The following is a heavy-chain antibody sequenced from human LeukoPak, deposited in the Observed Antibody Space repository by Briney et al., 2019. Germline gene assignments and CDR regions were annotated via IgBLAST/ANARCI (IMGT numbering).Heavy chain of an antibody. CDR3: ARDTLGGVAEDY. V-gene: IGHV3-11*06. Sequence: GGSLRLSCAASGFTFSDYYMSWIRQAPGKGLERVSYISSSSSYIYYADSVKGRFTISRDNAKNSLYLQMNSLRAEDTAVYYCARDTLGGVAEDYWGQGTLVTVSS. D-gene: IGHD3-3*01. J-gene: IGHJ4*02. CDR1: GFTFSDYY. CDR2: ISSSSSYI.